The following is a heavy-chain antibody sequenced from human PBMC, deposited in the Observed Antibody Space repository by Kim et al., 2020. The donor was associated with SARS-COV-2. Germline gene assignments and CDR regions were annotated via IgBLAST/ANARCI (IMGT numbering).Heavy chain of an antibody. CDR3: ARAPYCSGGSCYGMDY. CDR1: GGSFSGYY. CDR2: INHSGST. V-gene: IGHV4-34*01. D-gene: IGHD2-15*01. J-gene: IGHJ4*02. Sequence: SETLSLTCAVYGGSFSGYYWSWIRQPPGKGLEWIGEINHSGSTNYNPSLKSRVTISVDTSKNQFSLKLRSVTAADTAVYYCARAPYCSGGSCYGMDYWGQGTLVTVSS.